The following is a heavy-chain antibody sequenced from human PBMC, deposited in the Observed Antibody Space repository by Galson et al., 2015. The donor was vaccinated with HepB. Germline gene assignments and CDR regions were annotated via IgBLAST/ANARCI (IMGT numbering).Heavy chain of an antibody. CDR2: ISYDGSNK. V-gene: IGHV3-30*18. D-gene: IGHD3-3*01. CDR1: GFTFSSYG. Sequence: SLRLSCAASGFTFSSYGMHWVRQAPGKGLEWVAVISYDGSNKYYADSVKGRFTISRDNSKNTLYLQMNSLRAEDAAVYYLAKGRDFWSGYDYWGQGTLVTVSS. J-gene: IGHJ4*02. CDR3: AKGRDFWSGYDY.